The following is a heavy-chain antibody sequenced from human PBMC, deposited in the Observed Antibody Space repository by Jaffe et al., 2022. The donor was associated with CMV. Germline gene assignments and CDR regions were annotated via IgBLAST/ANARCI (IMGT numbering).Heavy chain of an antibody. CDR3: ARDPQPHYGDYEVRYYYYYMDV. CDR1: GFTFSSYG. CDR2: IWYDGSNK. Sequence: QVQLVESGGGVVQPGRSLRLSCAASGFTFSSYGMHWVRQAPGKGLEWVAVIWYDGSNKYYADSVKGRFTISRDNSKNTLYLQMNSLRAEDTAVYYCARDPQPHYGDYEVRYYYYYMDVWGKGTTVTVSS. D-gene: IGHD4-17*01. J-gene: IGHJ6*03. V-gene: IGHV3-33*08.